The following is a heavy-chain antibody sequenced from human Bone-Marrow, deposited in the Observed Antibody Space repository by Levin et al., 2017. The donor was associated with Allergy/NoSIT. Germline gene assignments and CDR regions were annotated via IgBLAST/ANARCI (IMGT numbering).Heavy chain of an antibody. J-gene: IGHJ4*02. CDR1: EFTFSNYA. CDR3: AKSFDYGSSRSGVY. V-gene: IGHV3-23*01. D-gene: IGHD3-22*01. Sequence: HTGGSLRLSCVGSEFTFSNYAMSWVRQAPGKGLEWVSAVSDSSGRTTHYAESVKGRFTISRDNSKNTLYLEMNSLRAEDTAVYYCAKSFDYGSSRSGVYWGQGTLVTVSS. CDR2: VSDSSGRTT.